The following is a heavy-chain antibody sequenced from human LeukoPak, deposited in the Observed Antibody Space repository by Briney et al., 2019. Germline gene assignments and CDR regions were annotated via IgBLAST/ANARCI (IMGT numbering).Heavy chain of an antibody. Sequence: GESLKISCKGSGYSFTSYWVGWVRQMPGKGLEWMGIIYPGDSDTRYSPSFQGQVTISADKSISTAYLQWSSLKASDTAMYYCARQEVGGYGSGSYYVFDYWGQGTLVTVSS. J-gene: IGHJ4*02. CDR3: ARQEVGGYGSGSYYVFDY. CDR1: GYSFTSYW. V-gene: IGHV5-51*01. D-gene: IGHD3-10*01. CDR2: IYPGDSDT.